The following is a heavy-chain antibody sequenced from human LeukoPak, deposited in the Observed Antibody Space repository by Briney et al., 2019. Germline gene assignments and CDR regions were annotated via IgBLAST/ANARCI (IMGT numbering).Heavy chain of an antibody. D-gene: IGHD4-17*01. J-gene: IGHJ4*02. Sequence: SETLSLTCTVSGGSISSSSYSWGWIRQPPGKGLEWIGSIYYSGSTYYNPSLKSRVTVSVDTSKNQFSLKLSSVTAADTAVYYCARRGSGDHDYWGQGTLVTVSS. CDR2: IYYSGST. CDR3: ARRGSGDHDY. V-gene: IGHV4-39*01. CDR1: GGSISSSSYS.